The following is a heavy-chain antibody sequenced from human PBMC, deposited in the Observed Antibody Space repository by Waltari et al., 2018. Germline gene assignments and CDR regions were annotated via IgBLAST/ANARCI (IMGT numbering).Heavy chain of an antibody. D-gene: IGHD3-10*01. CDR2: IFSGGST. J-gene: IGHJ3*02. CDR1: GFTVSSNY. V-gene: IGHV3-66*02. Sequence: EVQLVESGGGWVQPGGSLRLSCAASGFTVSSNYMSWDGQALGKGLCWVSVIFSGGSTYYADSMKGRFTISKDNSKNTLYLQMNSLRAEDTAVYYCARGFFHDAFDIWGQGTMVTVSS. CDR3: ARGFFHDAFDI.